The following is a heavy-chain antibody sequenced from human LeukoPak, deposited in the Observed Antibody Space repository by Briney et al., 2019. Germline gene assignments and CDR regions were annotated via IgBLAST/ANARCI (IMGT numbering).Heavy chain of an antibody. CDR2: IDYSGST. V-gene: IGHV4-39*07. Sequence: PSETLSLTCTVSGGSISSSSYYWGWIRQPPGKGLEWIGNIDYSGSTYFNPSLKSRVTLSVDTSKNQFSLKLSSVTAADTAVYYCARGSREMATIFDYWGQGTLVTVSS. D-gene: IGHD5-24*01. CDR1: GGSISSSSYY. CDR3: ARGSREMATIFDY. J-gene: IGHJ4*02.